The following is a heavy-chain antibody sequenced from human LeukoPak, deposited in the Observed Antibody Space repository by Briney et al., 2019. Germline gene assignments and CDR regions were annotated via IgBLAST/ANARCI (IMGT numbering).Heavy chain of an antibody. V-gene: IGHV3-9*01. CDR3: AKDILRLGYNVFDI. CDR1: GFTFDDYA. J-gene: IGHJ3*02. CDR2: ITWNSGTI. Sequence: GGSLRLSCAASGFTFDDYAMHWVRQAPGKGLEWVSTITWNSGTIAYADSVKGRFTISRDNAKNSLYLQMNSLRAEDTALYYCAKDILRLGYNVFDIWGQGTMVTVSS. D-gene: IGHD5-18*01.